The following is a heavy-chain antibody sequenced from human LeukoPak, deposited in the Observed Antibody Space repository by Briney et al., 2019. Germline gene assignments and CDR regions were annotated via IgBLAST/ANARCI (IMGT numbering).Heavy chain of an antibody. V-gene: IGHV3-7*03. CDR1: GFTFSGYW. J-gene: IGHJ5*02. Sequence: GGSLRLSCADSGFTFSGYWMNWVRQAPGKGLEWVANINQNGGEKYYVDSVKGRFTISRDNGKNSLYLQMNSLRAEDTALYYCVKASSSSPQYNWFDAWGQGTLVTVSS. CDR3: VKASSSSPQYNWFDA. D-gene: IGHD6-6*01. CDR2: INQNGGEK.